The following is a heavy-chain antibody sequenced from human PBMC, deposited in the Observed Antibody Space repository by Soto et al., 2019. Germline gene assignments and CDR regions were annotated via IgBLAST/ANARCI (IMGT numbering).Heavy chain of an antibody. CDR3: ARVAGYTAMDYAYYYYYGMDV. Sequence: PSETLSLTCAVSGVSISSGGYSWSWIRQHPGKGLEWIGYIYYSGSTYYNPSLKSRVTISVDTSKNQFSLKLSSVTAADTAVYYCARVAGYTAMDYAYYYYYGMDVWGQGTTVTVSS. CDR2: IYYSGST. J-gene: IGHJ6*02. D-gene: IGHD5-18*01. CDR1: GVSISSGGYS. V-gene: IGHV4-31*11.